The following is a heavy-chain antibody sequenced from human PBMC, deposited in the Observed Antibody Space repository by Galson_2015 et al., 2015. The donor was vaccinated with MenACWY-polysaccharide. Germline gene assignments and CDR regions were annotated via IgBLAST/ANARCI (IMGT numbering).Heavy chain of an antibody. J-gene: IGHJ4*02. D-gene: IGHD1-26*01. Sequence: SLRLSCAASGITFKNYGMHWVRQAPGKGLEWVAFVRYDGNNKYYADSVKGRFTISRDNSKNTLYLQMNSLRAEDTAVYYCAKDGPGSDDSIEHWGQGILVTVSS. CDR2: VRYDGNNK. CDR1: GITFKNYG. V-gene: IGHV3-30*02. CDR3: AKDGPGSDDSIEH.